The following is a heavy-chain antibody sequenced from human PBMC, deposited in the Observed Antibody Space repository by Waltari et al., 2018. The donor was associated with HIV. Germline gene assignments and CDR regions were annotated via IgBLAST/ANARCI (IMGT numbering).Heavy chain of an antibody. V-gene: IGHV3-48*01. D-gene: IGHD6-6*01. J-gene: IGHJ4*02. CDR3: ARDPVYSGSSLVYYFDY. CDR1: GFTFSDYS. CDR2: ISSRSSTI. Sequence: EVQLVESGGGLVQPGGSLRLSCAASGFTFSDYSMNWVRQAPGKGLVWVSNISSRSSTIYYADSVKGRFTISRDNAKNSLYLQMNSLRAEDTAVYYCARDPVYSGSSLVYYFDYWGQGTLVTVSS.